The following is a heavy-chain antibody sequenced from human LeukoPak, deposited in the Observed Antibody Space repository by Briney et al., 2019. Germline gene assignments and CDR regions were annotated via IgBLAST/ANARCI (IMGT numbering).Heavy chain of an antibody. J-gene: IGHJ4*02. D-gene: IGHD1-26*01. CDR3: ARGAEELLPYFDY. CDR2: IYPGDSDT. CDR1: GYSFTSYW. V-gene: IGHV5-51*01. Sequence: GESLKISCKGSGYSFTSYWIGWVRQMPGKGLEWTGIIYPGDSDTRYSPSFQGQVTISADKSISTAYLQWSSLKASDTAMYYCARGAEELLPYFDYWGQGTLVTVSS.